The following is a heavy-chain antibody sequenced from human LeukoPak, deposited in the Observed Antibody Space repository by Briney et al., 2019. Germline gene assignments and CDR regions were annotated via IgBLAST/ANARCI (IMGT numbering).Heavy chain of an antibody. CDR2: ISAYNGNT. J-gene: IGHJ4*02. Sequence: ASVKVSCKASGYTFTFYYIHWVRQAPGQGLEWMGWISAYNGNTNYAQKLQGRVTMTTDTSTSTAYMELRSLRSDDTAVYYCARDRILLWFGELLSLDYWGQGALVTVSS. CDR3: ARDRILLWFGELLSLDY. V-gene: IGHV1-18*04. CDR1: GYTFTFYY. D-gene: IGHD3-10*01.